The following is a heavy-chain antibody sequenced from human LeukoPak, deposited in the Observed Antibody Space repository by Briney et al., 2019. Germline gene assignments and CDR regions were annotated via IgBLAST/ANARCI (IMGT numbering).Heavy chain of an antibody. V-gene: IGHV3-7*01. J-gene: IGHJ3*02. Sequence: GGSLRLSCAASGFSFNTYAMHWVRQAPGKGLEWVANIKEDGSENYYVDSVKGRFTISRDNAENSLYLQMNSLRVEDTALYYCARYGNNVDNAFDIWGQGTMVTVSS. CDR3: ARYGNNVDNAFDI. CDR1: GFSFNTYA. D-gene: IGHD4-17*01. CDR2: IKEDGSEN.